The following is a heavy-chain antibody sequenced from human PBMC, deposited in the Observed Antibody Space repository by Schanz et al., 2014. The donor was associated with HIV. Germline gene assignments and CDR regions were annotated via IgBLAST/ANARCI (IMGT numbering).Heavy chain of an antibody. V-gene: IGHV1-8*02. Sequence: QAQLVQSGAEVKKPGASVRVSCETSGYTFSDYDINWVRQAPGQGLEWMGWVNPESGNTGMADTFLGRLRLTRFPSPGTAYMELDSLRSEDTAIYYCVRAASFHFDKEGYYRNWYFDFWGRGTLVAVSS. CDR3: VRAASFHFDKEGYYRNWYFDF. J-gene: IGHJ2*01. CDR1: GYTFSDYD. CDR2: VNPESGNT. D-gene: IGHD1-26*01.